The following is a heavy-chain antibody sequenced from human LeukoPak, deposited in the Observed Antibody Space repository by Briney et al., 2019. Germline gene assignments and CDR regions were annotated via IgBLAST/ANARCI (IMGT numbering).Heavy chain of an antibody. CDR3: ARVAVAGPKGGDY. D-gene: IGHD6-19*01. CDR2: ISYDGSNK. Sequence: PGGSLRLSCAASGFTFSSYGMHWVRQAPGKGLEWVAVISYDGSNKYYADSVKGRFTISRDNAKNSLYLQMNSLRAEDTAVYYCARVAVAGPKGGDYWGQGTLVTVSS. J-gene: IGHJ4*02. V-gene: IGHV3-30*03. CDR1: GFTFSSYG.